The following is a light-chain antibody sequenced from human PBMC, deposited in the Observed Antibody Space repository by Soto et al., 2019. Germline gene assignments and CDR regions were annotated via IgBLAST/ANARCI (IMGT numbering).Light chain of an antibody. J-gene: IGKJ1*01. CDR2: GTS. Sequence: IVFTQSPSTLSLSQGERATLSCRASQSVSSYLAWYQQKPGQAPRLLIYGTSNRATGIPDRISGSRSGTEFTLTISSLQSEDFGVYYCQQFDDWPTFGQGTKVDIK. V-gene: IGKV3-15*01. CDR3: QQFDDWPT. CDR1: QSVSSY.